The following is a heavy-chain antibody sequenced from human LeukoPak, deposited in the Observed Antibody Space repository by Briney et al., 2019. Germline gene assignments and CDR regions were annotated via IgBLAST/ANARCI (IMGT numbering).Heavy chain of an antibody. D-gene: IGHD2-21*02. J-gene: IGHJ4*02. CDR3: ASLYCGGDCYADY. CDR2: INHSGST. V-gene: IGHV4-34*01. Sequence: SETLSLTCAVYGGSFSGYYWSWIRQPPGKGLEWIGEINHSGSTNYNPSLKSRVTISVDTSKNQFSLKLSSVTAADTAVYYCASLYCGGDCYADYWGQGTLATVSS. CDR1: GGSFSGYY.